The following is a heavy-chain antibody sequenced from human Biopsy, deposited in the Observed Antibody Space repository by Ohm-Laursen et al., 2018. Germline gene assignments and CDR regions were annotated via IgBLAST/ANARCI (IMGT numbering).Heavy chain of an antibody. CDR3: ARDRGYYSDRTVPGYFDL. V-gene: IGHV4-59*01. CDR1: GDSISSYY. J-gene: IGHJ2*01. D-gene: IGHD3-22*01. CDR2: VYYTGST. Sequence: TLSLICTVSGDSISSYYWSWIRLPPGKGLQWIGYVYYTGSTDYNPSLQSRVTISVDTSKNHFSLRLRSVTPADTAIYYCARDRGYYSDRTVPGYFDLWGRGTLVTVSS.